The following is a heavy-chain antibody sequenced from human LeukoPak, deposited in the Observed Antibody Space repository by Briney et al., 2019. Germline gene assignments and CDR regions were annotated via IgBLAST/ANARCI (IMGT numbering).Heavy chain of an antibody. CDR3: TTDPPDIVVVVAATKVDY. J-gene: IGHJ4*02. CDR1: GFTLSNAW. V-gene: IGHV3-15*01. Sequence: GGSLRLSCAASGFTLSNAWMSWVRQAPGKGLEWVGRIKSKTDGGTTDYAAPVKGRFTISRDDSKNTLYLQMNSLKTEDTAVYYCTTDPPDIVVVVAATKVDYWGQGTLVTVSS. CDR2: IKSKTDGGTT. D-gene: IGHD2-15*01.